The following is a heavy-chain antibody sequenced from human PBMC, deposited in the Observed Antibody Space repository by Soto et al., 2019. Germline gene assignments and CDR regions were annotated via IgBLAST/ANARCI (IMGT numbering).Heavy chain of an antibody. V-gene: IGHV1-69*12. D-gene: IGHD3-16*01. CDR3: AQCLLGVNYYYGMAV. CDR1: GGTFSSYA. J-gene: IGHJ6*02. CDR2: IIPIFATA. Sequence: QVQLVQSGAEVKKPGSSVKVSCKASGGTFSSYAINWVRQAPGQGLEWMGGIIPIFATADYAQKFQGRVTITADESTSTAYMELGSLISEDTAVYYCAQCLLGVNYYYGMAVWGQGTTVTVSS.